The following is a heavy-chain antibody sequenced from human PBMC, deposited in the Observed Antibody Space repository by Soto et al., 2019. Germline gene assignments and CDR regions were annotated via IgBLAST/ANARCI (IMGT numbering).Heavy chain of an antibody. Sequence: GESLKISCKGSGYSFTSYWIGWVRQVPGKGLEWMGIIYPGDSDTRYSPSFQGQVTISADKSISTAYLQWSSLKASDTAVYYCAIHPPYASGWARFDNRGQRTPVTVSS. CDR1: GYSFTSYW. D-gene: IGHD6-19*01. CDR2: IYPGDSDT. CDR3: AIHPPYASGWARFDN. V-gene: IGHV5-51*01. J-gene: IGHJ4*02.